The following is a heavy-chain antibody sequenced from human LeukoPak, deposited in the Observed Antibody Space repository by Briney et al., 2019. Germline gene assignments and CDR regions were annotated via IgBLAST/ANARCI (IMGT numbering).Heavy chain of an antibody. CDR2: IHPSGNT. Sequence: SETLSLTCTVSSGSTSSYSWSWIRQPAGNALEWIGRIHPSGNTNYNPSLKSRVTMSVDTSKNQFSLKLNSVTAADTAVYYCARGSGGGSGSYYRDHYYGMDVWGPGTTVTVS. V-gene: IGHV4-4*07. CDR3: ARGSGGGSGSYYRDHYYGMDV. CDR1: SGSTSSYS. D-gene: IGHD3-10*01. J-gene: IGHJ6*02.